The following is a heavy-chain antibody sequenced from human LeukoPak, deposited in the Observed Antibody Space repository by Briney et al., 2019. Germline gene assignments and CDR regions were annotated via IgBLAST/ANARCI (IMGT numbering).Heavy chain of an antibody. Sequence: GGSLRLSCAASGFTFSSYSMSWVRQAPGKGLEWVSSISSSSSYIYYADSVKGRFTISRDNSKNSLYLQMNSLRAEDTAVYYFARVFDDYYDSSGPRDAFDIWGQGTMVTVSS. CDR3: ARVFDDYYDSSGPRDAFDI. D-gene: IGHD3-22*01. V-gene: IGHV3-21*01. CDR2: ISSSSSYI. J-gene: IGHJ3*02. CDR1: GFTFSSYS.